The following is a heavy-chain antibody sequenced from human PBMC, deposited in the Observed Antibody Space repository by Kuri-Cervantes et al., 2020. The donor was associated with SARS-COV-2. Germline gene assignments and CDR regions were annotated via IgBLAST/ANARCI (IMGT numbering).Heavy chain of an antibody. V-gene: IGHV3-7*05. J-gene: IGHJ4*02. D-gene: IGHD5-18*01. CDR1: GLTFSSYW. Sequence: GESLKISCAASGLTFSSYWMSWVRQAPGKGLEWAANIKQDGSEKYYVDSVKGRFTISRDNAKNSLYLQTNSLRAEDTAVYYCATGVRGYSYGPDYWGQGTLVTVSS. CDR3: ATGVRGYSYGPDY. CDR2: IKQDGSEK.